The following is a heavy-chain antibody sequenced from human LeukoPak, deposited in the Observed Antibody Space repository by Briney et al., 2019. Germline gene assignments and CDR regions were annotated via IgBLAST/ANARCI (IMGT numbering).Heavy chain of an antibody. CDR1: GGTSSSYA. CDR2: IIPIFGTA. J-gene: IGHJ5*02. CDR3: ARDRLRLGGILSSGWFDP. V-gene: IGHV1-69*13. D-gene: IGHD3-16*01. Sequence: SVKVSCKASGGTSSSYAISWVRQAPGQGLEWMGGIIPIFGTANYAQKFQGRVTITADESTSTAYMELSSLRSEDTAVYYCARDRLRLGGILSSGWFDPWGQGTLVTVSS.